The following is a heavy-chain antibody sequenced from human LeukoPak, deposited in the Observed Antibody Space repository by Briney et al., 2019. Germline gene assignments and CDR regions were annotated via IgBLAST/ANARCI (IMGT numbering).Heavy chain of an antibody. CDR3: TRHNRYSGVFDY. Sequence: PGGSLRLSCAASGFTFSGSAMHWVRQASGKGLEWVGRIRSKANSYATAYAASVKGRCTISRDDSKNTAYLQMNSLKTEDTAVYYCTRHNRYSGVFDYWGQGTLVTVSS. CDR2: IRSKANSYAT. D-gene: IGHD3-10*01. CDR1: GFTFSGSA. J-gene: IGHJ4*02. V-gene: IGHV3-73*01.